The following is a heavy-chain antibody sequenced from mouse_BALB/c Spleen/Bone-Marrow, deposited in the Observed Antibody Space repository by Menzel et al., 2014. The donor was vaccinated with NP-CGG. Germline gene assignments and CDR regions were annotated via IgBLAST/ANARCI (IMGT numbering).Heavy chain of an antibody. CDR3: ARSGNFFDY. CDR1: GYSITSGFA. V-gene: IGHV3-2*02. CDR2: ISSSGRT. J-gene: IGHJ2*01. D-gene: IGHD1-3*01. Sequence: EVKLVESGPGLVKPSQSLSLTCTVTGYSITSGFACNWIRQFPGNNLEWMGYISSSGRTSYHPSLKGRISITRDTSKNQFFLQLNSVTTEDTATYYCARSGNFFDYWGQGTTLTVSS.